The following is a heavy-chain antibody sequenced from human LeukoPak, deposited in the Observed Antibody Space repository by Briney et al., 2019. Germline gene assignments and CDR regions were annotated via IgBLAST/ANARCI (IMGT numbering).Heavy chain of an antibody. CDR3: AKDARRTSGWYFFDY. CDR2: ISDSGSIT. D-gene: IGHD6-19*01. J-gene: IGHJ4*02. CDR1: GFAFSSQA. Sequence: GGSLRLSCAASGFAFSSQAMGWVRQAPGKGLEWVSVISDSGSITYYADSVKGRFTISRDNSKNTLFLQMNSLRAEDTAVYYCAKDARRTSGWYFFDYWGQGTLVTVFS. V-gene: IGHV3-23*01.